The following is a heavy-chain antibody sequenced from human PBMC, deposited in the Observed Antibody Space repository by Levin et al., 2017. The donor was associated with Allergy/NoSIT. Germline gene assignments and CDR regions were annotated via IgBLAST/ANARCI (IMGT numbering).Heavy chain of an antibody. CDR3: ADRKTGYFEY. CDR2: ISSGSSGGANT. Sequence: GESLKISCVTSGFTFSNYEMNWVRQAPGKGLEWVSYISSGSSGGANTNYADSVRGRFTISRDNSKNTLYLQMNSLRAEDTGVYYCADRKTGYFEYWGQGTLVTASS. D-gene: IGHD3-22*01. V-gene: IGHV3-48*03. CDR1: GFTFSNYE. J-gene: IGHJ4*02.